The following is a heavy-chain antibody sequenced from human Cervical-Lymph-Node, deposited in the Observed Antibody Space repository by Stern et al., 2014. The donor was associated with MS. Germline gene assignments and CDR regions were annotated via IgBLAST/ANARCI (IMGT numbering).Heavy chain of an antibody. D-gene: IGHD1-26*01. V-gene: IGHV1-2*02. J-gene: IGHJ4*02. CDR1: GYSFTAYF. Sequence: QVQLVQSGAEVKKPGASVKVSCKASGYSFTAYFIHWVRQAPGQGLEWMGWISTDTGSANYAQRFQGRFTMTRDTSISTTYMELSRLRSDDTAVYYCARDRGSHSDYWGQGTLVTVSS. CDR2: ISTDTGSA. CDR3: ARDRGSHSDY.